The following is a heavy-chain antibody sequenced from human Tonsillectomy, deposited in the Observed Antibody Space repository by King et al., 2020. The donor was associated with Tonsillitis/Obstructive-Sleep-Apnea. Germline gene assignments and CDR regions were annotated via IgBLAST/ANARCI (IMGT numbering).Heavy chain of an antibody. Sequence: QLQESGPGLVKPSETLSLTCTVSGGSISSSSYYLGWIRQPPGKGLEWIGSIYYSWSIYYNPSLKSRVTISVDTSKNQFSLKLSSVTAADTAVYYCARPDIVVVTFDYWGQGTLVTVSS. D-gene: IGHD3-22*01. V-gene: IGHV4-39*01. CDR2: IYYSWSI. J-gene: IGHJ4*02. CDR3: ARPDIVVVTFDY. CDR1: GGSISSSSYY.